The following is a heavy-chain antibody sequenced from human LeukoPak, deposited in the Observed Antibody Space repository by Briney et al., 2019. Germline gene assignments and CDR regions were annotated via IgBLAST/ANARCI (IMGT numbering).Heavy chain of an antibody. Sequence: GASVKVSCKASGYTFTDYYIHWVRQAPGQGLEWMGRINPNDGGTNYAQKFQGRVTMTRDTSISTAYMELSKLRSDDTAVYYCARESGSYLSGPEYWGQGTLVTV. CDR2: INPNDGGT. J-gene: IGHJ4*02. CDR1: GYTFTDYY. V-gene: IGHV1-2*06. CDR3: ARESGSYLSGPEY. D-gene: IGHD1-26*01.